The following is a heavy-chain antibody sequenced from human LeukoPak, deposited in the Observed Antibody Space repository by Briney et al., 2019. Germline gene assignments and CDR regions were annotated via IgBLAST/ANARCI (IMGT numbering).Heavy chain of an antibody. CDR1: GFTFSSYG. V-gene: IGHV3-33*01. J-gene: IGHJ3*02. D-gene: IGHD2-21*02. Sequence: PGGSLRLSCAASGFTFSSYGMRWVRQAPGKGLEWVAVIWYDGSNKYYADSVKGRFTISRDNSKNTLYLQMNSLRAEDTAVYYCARVGSKVTALNAFDIWGQGTMVTVSS. CDR2: IWYDGSNK. CDR3: ARVGSKVTALNAFDI.